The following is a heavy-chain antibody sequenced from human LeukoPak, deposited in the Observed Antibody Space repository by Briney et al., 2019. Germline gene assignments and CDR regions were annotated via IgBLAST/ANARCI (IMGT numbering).Heavy chain of an antibody. Sequence: GGSLRLSCAASGFTFSSYAMHWVRQAPGKGLEWVAVISYDGSNEYYADSVKGRFTISRDNSKNTLYLQMNSLRAEDTAVYYCAKDFRYCSSTSCFWMNAPVHYWGQGTLVTVSS. CDR3: AKDFRYCSSTSCFWMNAPVHY. CDR2: ISYDGSNE. V-gene: IGHV3-30*18. J-gene: IGHJ4*02. D-gene: IGHD2-2*01. CDR1: GFTFSSYA.